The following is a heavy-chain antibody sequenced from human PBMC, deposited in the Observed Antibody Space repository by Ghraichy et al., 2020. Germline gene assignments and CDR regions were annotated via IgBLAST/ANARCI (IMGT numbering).Heavy chain of an antibody. Sequence: GGSLRLSCAASGFTFSTSAMHWVRQAPGKGLEWLAVISNDGANKHYVDSMKGRFTISRDNAKNSLYLQMDSLRAEDTAVYYCARDKVVGATRFDYWGQGTLVTVSS. CDR3: ARDKVVGATRFDY. V-gene: IGHV3-30*03. D-gene: IGHD1-26*01. CDR1: GFTFSTSA. J-gene: IGHJ4*02. CDR2: ISNDGANK.